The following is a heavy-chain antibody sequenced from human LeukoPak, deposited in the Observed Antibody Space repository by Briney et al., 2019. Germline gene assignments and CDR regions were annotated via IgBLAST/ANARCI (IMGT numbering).Heavy chain of an antibody. CDR1: GGTFSSYA. V-gene: IGHV1-69*04. CDR2: IIPILGIA. J-gene: IGHJ6*02. CDR3: ARVRPLGGSSWTDYYYYGMDV. Sequence: ASVKVSCKASGGTFSSYAISWVRQAPGQGLEWMGRIIPILGIANYAQKFQGRVTITVDKSTSTAYMELSSLRSEDTAVYYCARVRPLGGSSWTDYYYYGMDVWGQGTTVTVSS. D-gene: IGHD6-13*01.